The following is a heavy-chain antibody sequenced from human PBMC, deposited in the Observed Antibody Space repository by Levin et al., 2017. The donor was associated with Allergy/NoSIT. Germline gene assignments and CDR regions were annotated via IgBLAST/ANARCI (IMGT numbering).Heavy chain of an antibody. Sequence: ESLKISCAVNGGSFSGYSWTWIRQPPGKGLEWIGEINHSGSPNYNASLKSRVTISVDTSKNHFSLKLRSVSAADTAVYYCAGATLWFGADDAFDIWGQGTLVTVSS. CDR2: INHSGSP. CDR3: AGATLWFGADDAFDI. J-gene: IGHJ3*02. D-gene: IGHD3-10*01. V-gene: IGHV4-34*01. CDR1: GGSFSGYS.